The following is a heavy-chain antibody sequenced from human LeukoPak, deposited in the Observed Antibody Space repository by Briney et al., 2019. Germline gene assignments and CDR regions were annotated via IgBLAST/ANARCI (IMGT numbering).Heavy chain of an antibody. J-gene: IGHJ4*02. CDR1: GFAFSSSW. CDR2: IKQDGSEK. Sequence: GGSLRLSCVASGFAFSSSWMSWVRQAPGKGLEWVANIKQDGSEKSYVESVRGRFTISRDNAKNSLYLQLNSLRAEDTALYYCARDNPPDYWGQGTLVTVSS. V-gene: IGHV3-7*03. CDR3: ARDNPPDY.